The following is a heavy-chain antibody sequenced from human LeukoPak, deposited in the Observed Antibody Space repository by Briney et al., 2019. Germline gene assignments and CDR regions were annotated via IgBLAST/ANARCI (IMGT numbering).Heavy chain of an antibody. D-gene: IGHD3-22*01. CDR3: ARHVPPYYYDSSGSYWYFDL. CDR1: GYSFTSYW. J-gene: IGHJ2*01. Sequence: GESLKISCKGSGYSFTSYWIGWVRQMPGKGLEWMGIIYPGDSDTRYSPSFQGQVTISADKSISTAYLQWSSLKASDTAMYYSARHVPPYYYDSSGSYWYFDLWGRGTLVTVSS. CDR2: IYPGDSDT. V-gene: IGHV5-51*01.